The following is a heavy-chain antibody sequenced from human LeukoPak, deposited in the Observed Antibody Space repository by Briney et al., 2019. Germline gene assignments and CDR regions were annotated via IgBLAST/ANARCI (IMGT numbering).Heavy chain of an antibody. Sequence: GGSLRLSCAASAFTFSDYSMNWVRQAPGKGLEWVSSISGSGIYTYYADSVKGRLTISRDNAKNSLYLQMNILRAEDTAVYYCARRGGSSSMDYYYHYMDVWGKGTTVTVSS. CDR1: AFTFSDYS. J-gene: IGHJ6*03. CDR2: ISGSGIYT. D-gene: IGHD6-6*01. V-gene: IGHV3-21*01. CDR3: ARRGGSSSMDYYYHYMDV.